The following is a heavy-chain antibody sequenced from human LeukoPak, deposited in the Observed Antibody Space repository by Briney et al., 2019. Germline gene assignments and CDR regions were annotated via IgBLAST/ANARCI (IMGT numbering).Heavy chain of an antibody. J-gene: IGHJ6*02. Sequence: SETLSLTCTVSGASISSSYWSWIRQPPGKGLEWIGYISYNGNPDYSPSLRSRVTISADTSRNQFSLILSSVTAADTAVYYCAKDHWLLSSKTWYYYGLDVWGQGTTVTVSS. CDR1: GASISSSY. CDR3: AKDHWLLSSKTWYYYGLDV. CDR2: ISYNGNP. V-gene: IGHV4-59*01. D-gene: IGHD3-9*01.